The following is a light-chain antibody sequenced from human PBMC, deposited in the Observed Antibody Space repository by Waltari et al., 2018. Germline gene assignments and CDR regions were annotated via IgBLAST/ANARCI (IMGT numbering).Light chain of an antibody. V-gene: IGKV3-20*01. Sequence: DIVLTQSPGTLSLSPGDSATLSCRASQRITASYLAWYQQKPGQAPRLLIYGASSRATGIPDRFSGSESGTEFTLTISRLEPEDFAVYYCQRYGTSPPWTFGQGTRVE. J-gene: IGKJ1*01. CDR3: QRYGTSPPWT. CDR2: GAS. CDR1: QRITASY.